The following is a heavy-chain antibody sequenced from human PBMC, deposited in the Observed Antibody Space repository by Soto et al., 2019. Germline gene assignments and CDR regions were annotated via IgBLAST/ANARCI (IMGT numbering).Heavy chain of an antibody. CDR1: GFTFSNAW. Sequence: GGSLRLSCAASGFTFSNAWMSWVRQAPGKGLEWFVRIKSRTDVGTTDYAAPVKGRFNISRDDSKNTLYLQMNSLRAEDTAVYYSATSNYFDYWGQGTLVTVSS. CDR3: ATSNYFDY. CDR2: IKSRTDVGTT. D-gene: IGHD6-6*01. J-gene: IGHJ4*02. V-gene: IGHV3-15*01.